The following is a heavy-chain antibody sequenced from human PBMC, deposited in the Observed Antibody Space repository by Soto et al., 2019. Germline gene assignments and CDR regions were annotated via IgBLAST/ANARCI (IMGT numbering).Heavy chain of an antibody. CDR1: GGTFSSYA. J-gene: IGHJ4*02. CDR2: IIPIFGTA. CDR3: ASGDVEYSYGYTFDY. Sequence: QVQLVQSGAEVKKPGSSVKVSCKAYGGTFSSYAISWVRQAPGQGLEWMGGIIPIFGTANYAQKFQCRVTITADDSTSTAYMELSSLRSDDTAVYYCASGDVEYSYGYTFDYWGQGTLVTVSS. V-gene: IGHV1-69*01. D-gene: IGHD5-18*01.